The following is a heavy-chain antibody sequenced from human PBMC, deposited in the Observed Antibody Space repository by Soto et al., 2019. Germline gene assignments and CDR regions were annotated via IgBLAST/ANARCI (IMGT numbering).Heavy chain of an antibody. V-gene: IGHV5-51*01. CDR3: ARGLSSSWYYYGMDV. Sequence: PGESLKISCKGSGYSFTSYWIGWVRQMPGKGLEWMGIIYPGDSDTRYSPSFQGQVTISADKSISTAYLQWSSLKASDTAMYYCARGLSSSWYYYGMDVWGQGTTVTVS. CDR2: IYPGDSDT. J-gene: IGHJ6*02. CDR1: GYSFTSYW. D-gene: IGHD6-13*01.